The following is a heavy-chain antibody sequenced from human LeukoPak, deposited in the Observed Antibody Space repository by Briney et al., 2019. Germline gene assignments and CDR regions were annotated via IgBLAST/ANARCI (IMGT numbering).Heavy chain of an antibody. J-gene: IGHJ4*02. D-gene: IGHD1-26*01. CDR3: ARDGRGGSGSYYHDY. CDR2: IIPIFGTA. Sequence: SVKVSCKASGGTFSSYAISWVRQAPGQGLEWMGGIIPIFGTANYAQKFQGRVTMTRDTSTSTVYMELSSLRSEDTAVYYCARDGRGGSGSYYHDYWGQGTLVTVSS. CDR1: GGTFSSYA. V-gene: IGHV1-69*05.